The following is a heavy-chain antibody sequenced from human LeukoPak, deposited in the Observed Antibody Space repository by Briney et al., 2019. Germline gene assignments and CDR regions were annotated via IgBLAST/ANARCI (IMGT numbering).Heavy chain of an antibody. J-gene: IGHJ4*02. CDR3: ARYCSSTKCPLDY. CDR2: IHYSGST. Sequence: SETLSLTCTVSGGSINSGPYYWSWIRQHPGKGLEWIGYIHYSGSTYYNPSLKSRVIISVDTSKNQFSLKLSSVTAADTAMYYCARYCSSTKCPLDYWGQGTLVTVSS. D-gene: IGHD2-2*01. CDR1: GGSINSGPYY. V-gene: IGHV4-31*03.